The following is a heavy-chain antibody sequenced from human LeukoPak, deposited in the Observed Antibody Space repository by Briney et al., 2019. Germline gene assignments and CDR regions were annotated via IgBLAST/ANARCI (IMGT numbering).Heavy chain of an antibody. Sequence: PGGSLRLSCAASGFTFSSYGMHWVRQAPGKGLEWVAFIRYDGSNKYYADSVKGRFTISRDNSKNTLYLQMNSLRAEDTAVYYCAKDPNIVVVPAAKKPDAFDIWGQGTMVTVSS. J-gene: IGHJ3*02. V-gene: IGHV3-30*02. D-gene: IGHD2-2*01. CDR3: AKDPNIVVVPAAKKPDAFDI. CDR1: GFTFSSYG. CDR2: IRYDGSNK.